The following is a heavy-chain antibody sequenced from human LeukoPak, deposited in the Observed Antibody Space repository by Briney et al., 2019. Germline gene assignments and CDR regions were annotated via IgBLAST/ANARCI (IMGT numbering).Heavy chain of an antibody. J-gene: IGHJ4*02. CDR2: IKEDGTQK. Sequence: PGGSLRLSCAASAFTFSSYWMTWVRQAPGKGLEWVANIKEDGTQKNYVESVKGRFTISRDNAENSLYLQMSSLRAEDTAVYYCTRSFEDWGQGTLVTVSS. CDR1: AFTFSSYW. CDR3: TRSFED. V-gene: IGHV3-7*03.